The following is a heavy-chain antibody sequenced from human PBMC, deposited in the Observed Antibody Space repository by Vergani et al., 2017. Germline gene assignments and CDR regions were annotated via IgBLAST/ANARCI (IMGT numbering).Heavy chain of an antibody. J-gene: IGHJ4*02. CDR2: INPSGGST. D-gene: IGHD2-21*02. CDR3: AKDRVVTATVPYYFDY. Sequence: QVQLVQSGAEVKKPGASVKVSCKASGYTFTSYYMHWVRQAPGQGLEWMGIINPSGGSTSYAQKFQGRVTMTRDTSTSTVYMELSSLRSEDTAVYYCAKDRVVTATVPYYFDYWGQGTLVTVSS. CDR1: GYTFTSYY. V-gene: IGHV1-46*01.